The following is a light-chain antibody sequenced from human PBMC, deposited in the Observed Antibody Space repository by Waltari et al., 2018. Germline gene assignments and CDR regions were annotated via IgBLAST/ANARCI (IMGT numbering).Light chain of an antibody. CDR1: QGINSC. J-gene: IGKJ4*01. CDR2: DAS. Sequence: DIQMTQSPSSVSASVGDKVTITCRASQGINSCLAWYQQKPGKAPKLMIYDASSLQTGVPSRFSGSESGTDFTLTISSLQPEDFATYYCQQANRFPLTFGGGTKVELK. CDR3: QQANRFPLT. V-gene: IGKV1-12*01.